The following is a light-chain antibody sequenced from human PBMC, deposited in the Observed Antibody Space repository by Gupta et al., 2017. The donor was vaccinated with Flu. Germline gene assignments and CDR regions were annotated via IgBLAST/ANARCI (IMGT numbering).Light chain of an antibody. CDR2: KDS. J-gene: IGLJ3*02. CDR3: QSADSSGTCV. Sequence: SYELTQPPSVSESPGQPARITCSGDALPKKYAYWYQQKPGQAPVLVIYKDSERPSGIPERFSGSSSGTTVTLTISGDQAEDEADYYCQSADSSGTCVFGGGTKLTVL. CDR1: ALPKKY. V-gene: IGLV3-25*02.